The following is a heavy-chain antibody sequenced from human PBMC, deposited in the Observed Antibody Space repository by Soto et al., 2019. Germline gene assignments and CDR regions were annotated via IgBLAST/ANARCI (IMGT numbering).Heavy chain of an antibody. CDR3: ASAFDYCGAQFDY. D-gene: IGHD3-16*01. CDR2: IYYSGST. CDR1: GGSISSDSYY. Sequence: QVQLQESGPGLVKPSQTLSLTCTVSGGSISSDSYYWSWIRQHPGKGLEWIVYIYYSGSTYYNPCLKSRVTISVDTPKNQFSLKLTSVTAADTAVYYCASAFDYCGAQFDYWVQGTLVTVSS. J-gene: IGHJ4*02. V-gene: IGHV4-31*03.